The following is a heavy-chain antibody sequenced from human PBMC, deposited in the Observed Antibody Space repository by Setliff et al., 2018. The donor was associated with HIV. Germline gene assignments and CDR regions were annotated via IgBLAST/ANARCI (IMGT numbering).Heavy chain of an antibody. CDR3: ARDKRSFYGDYEGDAFDI. CDR2: ISAYNGNT. D-gene: IGHD4-17*01. J-gene: IGHJ3*02. V-gene: IGHV1-18*01. Sequence: SVKVSCKASGYPFTSYGISWVRQAPGQGLEWMGWISAYNGNTNYAQKLQGRVTMTTDTSTSTAYMELRSLRSDDTAVYYCARDKRSFYGDYEGDAFDIWGQGTMVTVSS. CDR1: GYPFTSYG.